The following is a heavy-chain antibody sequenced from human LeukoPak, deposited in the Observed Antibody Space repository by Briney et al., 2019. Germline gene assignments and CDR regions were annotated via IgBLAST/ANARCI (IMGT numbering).Heavy chain of an antibody. CDR2: INHSGST. CDR1: GGSFSGYY. D-gene: IGHD1-7*01. J-gene: IGHJ4*02. CDR3: TRNYGRTPMGY. Sequence: SETLSLTCAVYGGSFSGYYWSWIRQPPGQGLEWIGEINHSGSTNCNPSLKSRVILSVDTSKNQVSLKLSSVTAADTAVYYCTRNYGRTPMGYWGQGTLVTVSS. V-gene: IGHV4-34*01.